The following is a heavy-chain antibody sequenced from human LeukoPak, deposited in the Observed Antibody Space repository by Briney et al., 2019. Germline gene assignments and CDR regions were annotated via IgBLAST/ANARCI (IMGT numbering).Heavy chain of an antibody. Sequence: PGGSLRLSCAASGFTFSNAWMSWVRQAPGKGLEWVGRIKSKTDGGTTDYAAPVKGRFTISRDDSKNTLYLQMNSLKTEDTAVYYCTTEGNFYYYYYMDVWGKGTTVTVSS. CDR2: IKSKTDGGTT. J-gene: IGHJ6*03. CDR1: GFTFSNAW. CDR3: TTEGNFYYYYYMDV. V-gene: IGHV3-15*01. D-gene: IGHD4-23*01.